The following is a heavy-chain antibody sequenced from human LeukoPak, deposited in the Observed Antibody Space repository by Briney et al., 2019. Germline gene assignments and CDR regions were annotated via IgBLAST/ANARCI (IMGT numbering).Heavy chain of an antibody. D-gene: IGHD5-12*01. CDR2: ISNDRSNK. Sequence: PGGSLRLSCAGSGFMFRNYGMNWVRQAPGKGLEWVALISNDRSNKYYAESVKGRFTISRDNPKNTLYLQMNSLRAEDTALYYCANNRYSGYDFPLDYWGQGTLVTVSS. CDR3: ANNRYSGYDFPLDY. CDR1: GFMFRNYG. J-gene: IGHJ4*02. V-gene: IGHV3-30*18.